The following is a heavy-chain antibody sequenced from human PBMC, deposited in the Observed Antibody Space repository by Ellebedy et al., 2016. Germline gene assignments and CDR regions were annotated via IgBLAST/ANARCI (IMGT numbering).Heavy chain of an antibody. CDR2: ISYDGSDK. J-gene: IGHJ6*02. V-gene: IGHV3-30*18. CDR3: AKDRSAYYEILSGLHDRGGLDV. D-gene: IGHD3-9*01. Sequence: GGSLRLSXAASGFTFTNYGIFWVRQAPGKGLEWVAAISYDGSDKFYADTVKGRLTISRDSSKNTVYLQMNSLRPEDTAVYYCAKDRSAYYEILSGLHDRGGLDVWGQGTTVTVSS. CDR1: GFTFTNYG.